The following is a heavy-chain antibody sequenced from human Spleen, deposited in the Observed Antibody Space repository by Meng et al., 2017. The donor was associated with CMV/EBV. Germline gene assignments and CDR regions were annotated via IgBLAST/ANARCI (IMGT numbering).Heavy chain of an antibody. CDR3: ASSIIMIRGVMAY. Sequence: ASVKVSCKASGHTLTGSYVHWVRQAPGQRPEWMGWINPNSGGTNFAQKFQGRVTMTRDTSISTVYMELRRLRSDDTAVYFCASSIIMIRGVMAYWGQGSLVTSPQ. D-gene: IGHD3-10*01. J-gene: IGHJ4*02. CDR1: GHTLTGSY. CDR2: INPNSGGT. V-gene: IGHV1-2*02.